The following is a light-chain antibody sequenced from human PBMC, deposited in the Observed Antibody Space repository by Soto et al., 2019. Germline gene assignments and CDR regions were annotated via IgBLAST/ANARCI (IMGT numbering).Light chain of an antibody. CDR1: QAINGY. V-gene: IGKV1-27*01. CDR3: QNYKSALFV. CDR2: HAS. Sequence: DIQMTQSPPSLSASVGDTVTITCRASQAINGYLAWYQQKPGEVPKLLIYHASTLQPGVPSRFSGGGSGADYTLNISSLKPEDVATYFCQNYKSALFVFGPGSKVNIK. J-gene: IGKJ3*01.